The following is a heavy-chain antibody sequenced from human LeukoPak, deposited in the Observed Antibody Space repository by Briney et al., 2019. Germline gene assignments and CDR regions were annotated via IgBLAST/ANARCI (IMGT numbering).Heavy chain of an antibody. Sequence: TGGSLRLSCAASGFTFSSYGMHWVRQAPGKGLEWVAFIRYDGSKKYYADSMKGRFTISRDNSKNTLYPQMNSLRAEDTAVYYCAKDGVPSRWFGRNYFDYWGQGTLVTVSS. CDR1: GFTFSSYG. V-gene: IGHV3-30*02. CDR3: AKDGVPSRWFGRNYFDY. D-gene: IGHD3-10*01. J-gene: IGHJ4*02. CDR2: IRYDGSKK.